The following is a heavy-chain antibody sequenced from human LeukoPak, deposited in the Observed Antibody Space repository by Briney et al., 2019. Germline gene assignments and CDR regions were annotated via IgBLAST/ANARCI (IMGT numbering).Heavy chain of an antibody. CDR2: INHSGST. CDR3: ARAGGQGRYCSGGSCYRSPLGR. Sequence: SETLSLTCAVYGGSFSGYYWSWIRQPPGKGLEWIGEINHSGSTNYNPSLKSRVTISVDTSKNQFSLKLSSVTAADTAVYYCARAGGQGRYCSGGSCYRSPLGRWGQGTLVTVSS. D-gene: IGHD2-15*01. CDR1: GGSFSGYY. J-gene: IGHJ4*02. V-gene: IGHV4-34*01.